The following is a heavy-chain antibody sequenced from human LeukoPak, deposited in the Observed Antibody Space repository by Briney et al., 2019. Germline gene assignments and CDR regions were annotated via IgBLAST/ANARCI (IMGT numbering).Heavy chain of an antibody. CDR1: GGSISSYY. Sequence: TSETLSLTCTVSGGSISSYYWSWIRQPPGKGLEWIGYIYYSGSTNYNPSLKSRVTISVDTSKNQFSLKLSSVTAADTAVYYCARSHGGDDWYFDLWGRGTLVTVSS. D-gene: IGHD2-21*02. V-gene: IGHV4-59*08. CDR3: ARSHGGDDWYFDL. CDR2: IYYSGST. J-gene: IGHJ2*01.